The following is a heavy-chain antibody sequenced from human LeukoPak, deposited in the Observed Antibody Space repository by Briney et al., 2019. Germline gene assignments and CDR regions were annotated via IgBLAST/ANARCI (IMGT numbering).Heavy chain of an antibody. V-gene: IGHV4-30-2*01. Sequence: SQTLSLTCAVSGGSISSGGYSWSWIRQPPGKGLEWIGYIYHSGSTYYNPPLKSRVTISVDTSKNQFSLKLSSVTAADTAVYYCARGGGRGYSYGYFDYWGQGTLVTVSS. CDR1: GGSISSGGYS. CDR2: IYHSGST. J-gene: IGHJ4*02. CDR3: ARGGGRGYSYGYFDY. D-gene: IGHD5-18*01.